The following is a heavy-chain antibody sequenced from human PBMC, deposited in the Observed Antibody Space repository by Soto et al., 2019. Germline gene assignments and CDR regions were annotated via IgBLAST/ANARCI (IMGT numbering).Heavy chain of an antibody. Sequence: GASVKVSCKASGYTFTSYAMHWVRQAPGQRLEWMGWINAGNGNTKYSQKFQDRVTITRDTSASTAYMELSSLRSEDTAVYYCARDRGYCISTSCYARRDYYYGMDVWGQGTTVTVSS. CDR3: ARDRGYCISTSCYARRDYYYGMDV. CDR2: INAGNGNT. J-gene: IGHJ6*02. D-gene: IGHD2-2*01. V-gene: IGHV1-3*01. CDR1: GYTFTSYA.